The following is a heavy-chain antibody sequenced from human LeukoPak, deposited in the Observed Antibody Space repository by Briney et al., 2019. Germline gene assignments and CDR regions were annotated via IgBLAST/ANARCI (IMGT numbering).Heavy chain of an antibody. CDR3: ARPYGDYARGALDI. V-gene: IGHV3-66*04. Sequence: GGSLRLSCAASGFTVSNNYMSWVRQAPGKGLEWVSIIDTGVNTYYADSVKGRFTISRDNSKNTLYLQMNSLRAEDTATYYCARPYGDYARGALDIWGQGTLVTVSS. CDR2: IDTGVNT. CDR1: GFTVSNNY. D-gene: IGHD4-17*01. J-gene: IGHJ3*02.